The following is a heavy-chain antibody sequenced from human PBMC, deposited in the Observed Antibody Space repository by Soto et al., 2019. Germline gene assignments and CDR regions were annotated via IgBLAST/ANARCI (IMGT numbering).Heavy chain of an antibody. Sequence: QITLKESGPTLVKPTQTLTLTCSFSGFSLSTSGVGVGWIRQPPGKALEWLALIYWNDDKRYSPSLKSRLTITKDTSKNQVVLTMTNMDPVDTATYYCAHRPTIQYFDYWGQGTLVTVSS. D-gene: IGHD1-1*01. CDR1: GFSLSTSGVG. CDR3: AHRPTIQYFDY. V-gene: IGHV2-5*01. CDR2: IYWNDDK. J-gene: IGHJ4*02.